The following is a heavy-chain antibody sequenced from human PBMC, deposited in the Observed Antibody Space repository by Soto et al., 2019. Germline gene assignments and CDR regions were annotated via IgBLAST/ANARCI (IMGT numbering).Heavy chain of an antibody. D-gene: IGHD3-16*01. CDR1: GYTFRYDD. CDR2: MNPNSGNT. Sequence: ASVKVSCKASGYTFRYDDIVWVRQATGQGLEWMGWMNPNSGNTGYAQKFQGRITMTRNTSISTAYMEMNSLTSEDTAVYYCARVGAWALRNLDYWGQGTRVTVSS. J-gene: IGHJ4*02. CDR3: ARVGAWALRNLDY. V-gene: IGHV1-8*01.